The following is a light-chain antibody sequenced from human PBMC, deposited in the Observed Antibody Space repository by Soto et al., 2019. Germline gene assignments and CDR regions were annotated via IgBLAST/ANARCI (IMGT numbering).Light chain of an antibody. J-gene: IGKJ4*01. CDR2: GAS. Sequence: EIVLTQSPCTLSLSTGERATLSCRASQSISSSYLAWYQQKPGQAPRLLIYGASSRATGIPDRFSGSGSGTEFPLTISRLEPEDFAVYYCQQYGSSPFGGGTKVDIK. CDR1: QSISSSY. CDR3: QQYGSSP. V-gene: IGKV3-20*01.